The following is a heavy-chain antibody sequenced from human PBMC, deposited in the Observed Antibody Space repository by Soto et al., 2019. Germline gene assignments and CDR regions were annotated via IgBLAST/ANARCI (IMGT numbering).Heavy chain of an antibody. CDR2: ISYTGST. Sequence: PSETLSLTCTVSDGSISSYYWSWIRQPPGKGLEWIGFISYTGSTDYNPSLKSRVTISVDTSKNQFSLNLSSVTAADTAVYYCARGDSYDSSGYYDYWGQGTLVTVSS. CDR3: ARGDSYDSSGYYDY. J-gene: IGHJ4*02. CDR1: DGSISSYY. V-gene: IGHV4-59*01. D-gene: IGHD3-22*01.